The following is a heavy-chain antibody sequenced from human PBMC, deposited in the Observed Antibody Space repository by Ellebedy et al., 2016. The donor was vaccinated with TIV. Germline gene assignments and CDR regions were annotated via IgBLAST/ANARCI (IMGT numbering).Heavy chain of an antibody. D-gene: IGHD2-15*01. CDR2: INPNDGST. CDR3: ARGRSGEYPDS. J-gene: IGHJ5*01. CDR1: GYAFTNYY. Sequence: AASVKVSCKASGYAFTNYYMHWARQAPGQGLEWMGLINPNDGSTNYAQKFQGRVTMTRETSTSTVYMDLSSLRSEDTAVYYCARGRSGEYPDSWGQGTLVTVSS. V-gene: IGHV1-46*01.